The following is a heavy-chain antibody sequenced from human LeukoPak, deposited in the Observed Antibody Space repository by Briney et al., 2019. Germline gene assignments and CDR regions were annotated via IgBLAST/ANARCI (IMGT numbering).Heavy chain of an antibody. D-gene: IGHD5-24*01. V-gene: IGHV4-59*08. Sequence: PSETLSLTCTVSGGSISSYFWSWIRQPPGKGLEWIGYIYYSGSTNYNPSLKSRVTISVDTTKNQFSLKLSSVTAADTAVYYCASVDMATRGAFDVWGQAPTPTVSS. CDR1: GGSISSYF. J-gene: IGHJ3*01. CDR3: ASVDMATRGAFDV. CDR2: IYYSGST.